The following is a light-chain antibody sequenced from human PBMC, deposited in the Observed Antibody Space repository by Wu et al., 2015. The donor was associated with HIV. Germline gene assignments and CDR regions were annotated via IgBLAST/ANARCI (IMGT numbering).Light chain of an antibody. CDR1: QSISSW. V-gene: IGKV1-5*03. J-gene: IGKJ1*01. CDR2: KAS. Sequence: DIQMTQSPSTLSASVGDRVTITCRASQSISSWLAWYQQKPGKAPKLLIYKASSLEGGVPSRFSGSGSGTEFTLTISSLQPDDFATYYCQQYNSYSPETFGQGTKVEIK. CDR3: QQYNSYSPET.